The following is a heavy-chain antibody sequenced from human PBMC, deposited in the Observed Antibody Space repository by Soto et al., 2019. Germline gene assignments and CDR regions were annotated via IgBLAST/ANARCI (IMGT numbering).Heavy chain of an antibody. CDR1: GFTFSSYA. CDR2: ISGSGGST. CDR3: AKCLGSSGWHRIFDY. Sequence: PVGSLRLSCAASGFTFSSYAMSWVRQAPGKGLEWVSAISGSGGSTYYADSVKGRFTISRDNSKNTLYLQMNSLRAEDTAVYYCAKCLGSSGWHRIFDYWGQGTLVTVSS. J-gene: IGHJ4*02. V-gene: IGHV3-23*01. D-gene: IGHD6-19*01.